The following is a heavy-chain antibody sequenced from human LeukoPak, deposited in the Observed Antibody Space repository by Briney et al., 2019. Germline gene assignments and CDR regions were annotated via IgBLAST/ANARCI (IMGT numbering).Heavy chain of an antibody. J-gene: IGHJ6*03. V-gene: IGHV4-59*01. CDR3: ARVGHDYGDYDYYYYCMDV. Sequence: SETLSLTCTVSGGSISSYYWSWIRQPPGKGLEWIGYIYYSGSTNYNPSLKSRVTISVDTSKNQFSLKLSSVTAADTAVYYCARVGHDYGDYDYYYYCMDVWGKGTTVTVSS. D-gene: IGHD4-17*01. CDR1: GGSISSYY. CDR2: IYYSGST.